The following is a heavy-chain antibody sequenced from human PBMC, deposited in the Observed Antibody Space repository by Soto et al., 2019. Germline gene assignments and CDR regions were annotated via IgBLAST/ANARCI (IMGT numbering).Heavy chain of an antibody. V-gene: IGHV3-23*01. CDR1: GFTFSSYG. CDR2: ISGSGGST. D-gene: IGHD1-26*01. CDR3: AKSLSVGATTPFDY. J-gene: IGHJ4*02. Sequence: EVQLLESGGGLVQPGGSLRLSCAASGFTFSSYGMSWVRQAPGKGLEWVSAISGSGGSTYYADSVKGRFNISRDNSKNTLYLQMNSLRAEDTAVYHCAKSLSVGATTPFDYWGQGTLVTVSS.